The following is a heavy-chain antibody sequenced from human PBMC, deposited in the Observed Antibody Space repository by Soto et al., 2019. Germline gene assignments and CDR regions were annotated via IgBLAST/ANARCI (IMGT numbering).Heavy chain of an antibody. CDR1: SRSISSSNW. CDR2: IYHSGST. J-gene: IGHJ6*03. Sequence: SETLSLTCAVSSRSISSSNWWSWVRQPPGKGLEWIGEIYHSGSTNYNPSLKSRVTISVDKSKNQFSLKLSSVTAADTAVYYCARGAGYYYYYMDVWGKGTTVTVSS. V-gene: IGHV4-4*02. CDR3: ARGAGYYYYYMDV.